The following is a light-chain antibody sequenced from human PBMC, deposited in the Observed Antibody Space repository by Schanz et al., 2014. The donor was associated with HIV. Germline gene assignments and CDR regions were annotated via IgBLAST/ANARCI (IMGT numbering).Light chain of an antibody. CDR3: ATWDDSLNGWV. V-gene: IGLV1-44*01. CDR1: SSNIGSNY. CDR2: NTF. J-gene: IGLJ3*02. Sequence: QSVLTQPPSASGNPGQRVTISCSGSSSNIGSNYVFWYQQLPGTAPRLVIYNTFHRPSGVPDRFSGSGSGTSATLAISGLQSEDEADYYCATWDDSLNGWVFGGGTKLTVL.